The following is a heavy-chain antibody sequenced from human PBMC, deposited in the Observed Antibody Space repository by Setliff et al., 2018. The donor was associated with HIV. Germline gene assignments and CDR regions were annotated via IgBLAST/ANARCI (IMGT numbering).Heavy chain of an antibody. CDR2: IYYSGST. J-gene: IGHJ3*02. D-gene: IGHD6-19*01. Sequence: SETLSLTCTVSGGSISSSSYYWGWIRQPPGKGLEWIGSIYYSGSTYYNPSLKSRVTISVDTSKNQFSLKLSSVTAADTAVYYCARLPLAVAGKGRGAFDIWGQGTMVTVSS. CDR1: GGSISSSSYY. V-gene: IGHV4-39*01. CDR3: ARLPLAVAGKGRGAFDI.